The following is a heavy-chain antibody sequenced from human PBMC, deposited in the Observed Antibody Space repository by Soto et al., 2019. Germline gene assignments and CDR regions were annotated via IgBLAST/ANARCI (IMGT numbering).Heavy chain of an antibody. CDR3: ARFTRRHSADFDT. D-gene: IGHD2-15*01. Sequence: PSETLSLTCTVSVGSISSSSYYWGWIRQPPGKGLEWIGYIYHSGSTYYNPSLKSRVTISVDRSKNQFSLKLSSVTAADTAVYYCARFTRRHSADFDTWGQEAVVPVSS. J-gene: IGHJ4*02. V-gene: IGHV4-39*07. CDR2: IYHSGST. CDR1: VGSISSSSYY.